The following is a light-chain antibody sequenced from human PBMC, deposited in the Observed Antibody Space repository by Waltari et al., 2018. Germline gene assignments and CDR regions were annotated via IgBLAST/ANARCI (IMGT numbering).Light chain of an antibody. J-gene: IGLJ2*01. V-gene: IGLV1-40*01. CDR1: SSNIGAGYD. Sequence: QSVLTQPPSVSGAPGQSVTISCTGTSSNIGAGYDVHWYQQIPGSAPKVLIYRDDNRPSGVPGRFSGSKSGTSASLSVTGLHVEDEADYFCQSFDRDLNAVLFGGGTKLTVL. CDR2: RDD. CDR3: QSFDRDLNAVL.